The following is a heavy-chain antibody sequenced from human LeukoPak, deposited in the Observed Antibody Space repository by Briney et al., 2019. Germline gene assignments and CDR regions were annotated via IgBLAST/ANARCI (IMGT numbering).Heavy chain of an antibody. J-gene: IGHJ3*02. D-gene: IGHD2-15*01. CDR2: IYYSGST. Sequence: PSETLSLTCTVSGVSIRSSSFYWGWIRQPPGKGLEWIGSIYYSGSTYYRPSLKSRVTMSVDTPKNQFSLRLSSVTAADTAVYYCARGVDCSDFAFDIWGQGTVVTVSS. CDR3: ARGVDCSDFAFDI. V-gene: IGHV4-39*01. CDR1: GVSIRSSSFY.